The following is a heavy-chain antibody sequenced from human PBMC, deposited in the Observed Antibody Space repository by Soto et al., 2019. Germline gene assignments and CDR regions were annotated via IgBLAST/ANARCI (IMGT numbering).Heavy chain of an antibody. CDR2: IYTSGST. CDR1: GGSISSYY. D-gene: IGHD2-2*01. CDR3: ARAAPLYCSSTSCLAGEYYYYGMDV. Sequence: SETLSLTCTVSGGSISSYYWSWIRQPAGKGLEWIGRIYTSGSTNYNPSLKSRVTMSVDTSKNQFSLKLSSVTAADTAVYYCARAAPLYCSSTSCLAGEYYYYGMDVWGQGTTVTVSS. V-gene: IGHV4-4*07. J-gene: IGHJ6*02.